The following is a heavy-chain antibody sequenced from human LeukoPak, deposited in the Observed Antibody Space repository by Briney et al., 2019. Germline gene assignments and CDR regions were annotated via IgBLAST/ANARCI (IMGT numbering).Heavy chain of an antibody. CDR3: AITIAAAGYYFDY. V-gene: IGHV4-4*09. CDR2: IYTSGST. CDR1: GGSISSYY. J-gene: IGHJ4*02. D-gene: IGHD6-13*01. Sequence: SETLSLTCTVSGGSISSYYWSWLRQPPGKGLEWIGYIYTSGSTNYNPSLKSRATISVDTSKNQFSLKLSSVTAADTAVYYCAITIAAAGYYFDYWGQGTLVTVSS.